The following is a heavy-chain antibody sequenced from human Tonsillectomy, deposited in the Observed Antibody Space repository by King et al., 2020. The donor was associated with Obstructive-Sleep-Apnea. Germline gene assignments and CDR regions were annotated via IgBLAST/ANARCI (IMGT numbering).Heavy chain of an antibody. D-gene: IGHD3-16*01. V-gene: IGHV3-43*01. CDR1: GFTFNDHT. CDR3: AKDSDYTIDY. Sequence: VQLVESGGVVLQPGESLRLSCAASGFTFNDHTLHWVRQPPGKGLEWVSLITRDGGTTYYADSVKGRFTVSRDNSKNSLYLQMNSLRSEDTGLYYCAKDSDYTIDYWGQGTLVTVSS. CDR2: ITRDGGTT. J-gene: IGHJ4*02.